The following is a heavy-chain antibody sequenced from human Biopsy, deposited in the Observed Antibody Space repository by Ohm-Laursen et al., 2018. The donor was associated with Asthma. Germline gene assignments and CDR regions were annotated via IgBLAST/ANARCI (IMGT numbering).Heavy chain of an antibody. CDR1: GYTFINYA. CDR3: ARGYSGSDRIVYYYSGLEV. V-gene: IGHV1-3*01. CDR2: INAANGNT. J-gene: IGHJ6*02. Sequence: GASVKVSCKASGYTFINYAIHWVRQAPGHSLEWMGWINAANGNTKYSQKFQGRLTISRDTSASTAYMDLSSLSSEDTAVYYCARGYSGSDRIVYYYSGLEVWGQGTTVTVSS. D-gene: IGHD5-12*01.